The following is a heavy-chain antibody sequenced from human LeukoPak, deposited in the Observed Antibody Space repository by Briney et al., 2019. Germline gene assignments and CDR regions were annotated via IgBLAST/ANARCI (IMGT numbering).Heavy chain of an antibody. Sequence: SETLSLTCAVYGGSFGGYYWSWIRQPPGKGLEWIGEINHSGSTNYNPSLKSRVTISVDTSKNQFSLKLSSVTAADTAVYYCARRLPVYYYGSGYAGLMDVWGKGTSVTISS. J-gene: IGHJ6*03. CDR2: INHSGST. CDR1: GGSFGGYY. V-gene: IGHV4-34*01. D-gene: IGHD3-10*01. CDR3: ARRLPVYYYGSGYAGLMDV.